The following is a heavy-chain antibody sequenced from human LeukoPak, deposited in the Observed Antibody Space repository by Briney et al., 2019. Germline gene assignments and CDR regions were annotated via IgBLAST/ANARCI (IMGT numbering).Heavy chain of an antibody. J-gene: IGHJ4*02. CDR2: ISSSGSAI. V-gene: IGHV3-11*01. D-gene: IGHD3-10*01. CDR3: ARGRQNYYGSGSYSY. CDR1: GFTFSDYY. Sequence: GSLRLSCATSGFTFSDYYMSWFRQAPGKGLEWVSYISSSGSAIYYADSVEGRFTISRDNARNSLYLQMNGLRAEDTAVYYCARGRQNYYGSGSYSYWGQGTLVTVSS.